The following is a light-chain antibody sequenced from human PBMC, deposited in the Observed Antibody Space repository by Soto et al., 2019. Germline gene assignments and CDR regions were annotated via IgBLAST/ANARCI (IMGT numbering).Light chain of an antibody. V-gene: IGKV3-11*01. CDR1: QTVSSY. CDR2: DAS. CDR3: QQSSKRHPWT. J-gene: IGKJ1*01. Sequence: EIVLTQSPATLSLSPGERATLSCRASQTVSSYLAWYQQTPGQAPRLLIYDASNRATGIPARFSGSGSGTDFTLPISSLVPEEFSGLYCQQSSKRHPWTFGQGTTVEIK.